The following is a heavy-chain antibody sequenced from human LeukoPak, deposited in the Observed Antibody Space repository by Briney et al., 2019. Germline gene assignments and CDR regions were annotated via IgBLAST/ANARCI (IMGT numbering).Heavy chain of an antibody. CDR1: GFTFDDYA. J-gene: IGHJ3*02. Sequence: PGGSLRLSCAASGFTFDDYAMHWVRQAPGKGLEWVSGISWNSGSIGYADSVKGRFTISRDNAKNSLYLQMNSLRAEDTAVYYCARDAQYCSSTSCYRAFDIWGQGTMVTVSS. CDR2: ISWNSGSI. V-gene: IGHV3-9*01. CDR3: ARDAQYCSSTSCYRAFDI. D-gene: IGHD2-2*02.